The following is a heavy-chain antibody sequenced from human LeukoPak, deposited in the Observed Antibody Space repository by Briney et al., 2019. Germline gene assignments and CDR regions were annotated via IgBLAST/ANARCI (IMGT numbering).Heavy chain of an antibody. D-gene: IGHD4-17*01. V-gene: IGHV1-69*01. CDR2: IIPIFGTA. CDR1: GGTFSSYA. Sequence: SVKVSCKASGGTFSSYAISWVRQAPGQGLEWMGGIIPIFGTANYAQKFQGRVTITADESTSTAYTELSSLRSEDTAVYYCASKRYGDYVSGYYYMDVWGKGTTVTVSS. CDR3: ASKRYGDYVSGYYYMDV. J-gene: IGHJ6*03.